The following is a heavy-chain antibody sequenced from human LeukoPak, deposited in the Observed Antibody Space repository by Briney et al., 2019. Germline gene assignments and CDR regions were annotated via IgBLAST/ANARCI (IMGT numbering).Heavy chain of an antibody. CDR3: ARRHDNTDYWTY. D-gene: IGHD4-11*01. Sequence: GESLKIPCKGSGYSFTNYWIGWVRQVPGKGLEWMGIIYPGDSDTRYSPSFQGQVTISADKSITTAYLRWSSLKASDTAVYYCARRHDNTDYWTYWGQGTLVAVSS. J-gene: IGHJ4*02. CDR2: IYPGDSDT. V-gene: IGHV5-51*01. CDR1: GYSFTNYW.